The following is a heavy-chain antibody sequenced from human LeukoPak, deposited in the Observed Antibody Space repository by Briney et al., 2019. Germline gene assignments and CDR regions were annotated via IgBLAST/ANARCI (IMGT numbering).Heavy chain of an antibody. CDR2: ISAYNGNT. CDR1: GYTFTSYG. CDR3: ARALGYCSSTSCYAFDY. J-gene: IGHJ4*02. Sequence: ASVKVSCKDSGYTFTSYGISWVRQAPGQGLEWMGWISAYNGNTNYAQKLQGRVTMPIDTSTRTAYMELRSLRSDDTAVYYCARALGYCSSTSCYAFDYWGQGTLVTVSS. V-gene: IGHV1-18*01. D-gene: IGHD2-2*01.